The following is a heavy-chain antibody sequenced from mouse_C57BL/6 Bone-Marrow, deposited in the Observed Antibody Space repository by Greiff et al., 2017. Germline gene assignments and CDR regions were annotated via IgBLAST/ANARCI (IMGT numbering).Heavy chain of an antibody. CDR1: GYTFTSYW. V-gene: IGHV1-69*01. CDR3: AREGITTVVAHFDY. Sequence: VQLQQPGAELVMPGASVKLSCKASGYTFTSYWMHWVKQRPGQGLEWIGEIDPSDSYTNYNQKFKGKSTLTVDKSSSTAYMQLSSLTSEDSAVYYCAREGITTVVAHFDYWSQGTTLTVSS. J-gene: IGHJ2*01. D-gene: IGHD1-1*01. CDR2: IDPSDSYT.